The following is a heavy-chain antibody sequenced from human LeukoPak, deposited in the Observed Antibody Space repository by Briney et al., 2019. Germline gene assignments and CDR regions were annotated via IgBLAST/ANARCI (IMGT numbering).Heavy chain of an antibody. D-gene: IGHD6-13*01. V-gene: IGHV3-11*04. CDR1: GFTFSDYY. CDR2: ISSSGSTI. CDR3: ARDQGIAADGDAFDI. Sequence: GGSLRLSCAASGFTFSDYYMSWIRQAPGKGLEWVSYISSSGSTIYYADSVKGRFTISRDNAKNSLYLQMGSLRAEDMAVYYCARDQGIAADGDAFDIWGQGTMVTVSS. J-gene: IGHJ3*02.